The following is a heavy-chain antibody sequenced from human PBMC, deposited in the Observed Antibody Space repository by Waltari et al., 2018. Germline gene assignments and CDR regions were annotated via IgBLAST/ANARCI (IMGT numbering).Heavy chain of an antibody. V-gene: IGHV1-69*13. CDR3: ARDRSGYASPSSFDY. Sequence: QVQLVQSGAEVKKPGSSVKVSCKASGGHFSSNANSWVRQAAGQGLEWLGAIIPIFGTANYAQKFQGRVTITADESTSTAYMELISLRSEDTAVYYCARDRSGYASPSSFDYWGQGTLVTVSS. CDR1: GGHFSSNA. D-gene: IGHD5-12*01. J-gene: IGHJ4*02. CDR2: IIPIFGTA.